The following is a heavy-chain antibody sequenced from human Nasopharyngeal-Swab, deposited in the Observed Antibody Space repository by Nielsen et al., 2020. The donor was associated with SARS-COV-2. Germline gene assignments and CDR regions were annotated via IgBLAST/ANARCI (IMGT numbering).Heavy chain of an antibody. Sequence: GESLKISCAASGFTFSSYSMNWVRQAPGKGLEWVSSISSSSSYIYYADSVKGRFTISRDNAKNSLYLQMNGLRAEDTAVYYCASRAAIGWGQGTLVTVSS. CDR2: ISSSSSYI. CDR3: ASRAAIG. V-gene: IGHV3-21*01. D-gene: IGHD2-2*01. CDR1: GFTFSSYS. J-gene: IGHJ4*02.